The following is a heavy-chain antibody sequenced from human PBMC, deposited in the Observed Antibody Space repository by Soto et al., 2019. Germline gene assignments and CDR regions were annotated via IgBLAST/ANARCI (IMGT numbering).Heavy chain of an antibody. CDR1: GFTFSDYY. CDR3: ARLQTKYYYYYMDV. Sequence: GGSLRLSCAASGFTFSDYYMSWIRQAPGKGLEWVSYISSSGSTIYYADSVKGRFTISRDNAKNSLYLQMNSLRAEDTAVYYCARLQTKYYYYYMDVWGKGTTVTVSS. J-gene: IGHJ6*03. V-gene: IGHV3-11*01. CDR2: ISSSGSTI. D-gene: IGHD1-7*01.